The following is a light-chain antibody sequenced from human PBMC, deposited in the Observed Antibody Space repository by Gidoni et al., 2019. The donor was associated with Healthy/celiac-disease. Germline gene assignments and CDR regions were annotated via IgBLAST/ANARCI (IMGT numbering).Light chain of an antibody. CDR1: QSISSY. CDR2: AAS. V-gene: IGKV1-39*01. J-gene: IGKJ1*01. Sequence: DIQITQSPASLSASVGDRVTITCRASQSISSYLTWYQQKPGKAPKLLIYAASSLQSGIPARFSGSGSGTDFTLTISSLQSEDFATYYCQQSYNTPWTFGQGTKVDIK. CDR3: QQSYNTPWT.